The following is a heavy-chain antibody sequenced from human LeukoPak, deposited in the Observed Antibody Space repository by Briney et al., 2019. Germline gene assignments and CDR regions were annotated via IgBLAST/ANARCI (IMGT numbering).Heavy chain of an antibody. J-gene: IGHJ4*02. D-gene: IGHD6-19*01. CDR1: GGSISSGGYY. Sequence: SQTLSLTCTVSGGSISSGGYYWSWIRQPPGKGLEWIGYIYHSGSTYYNPSLKSRVTISVDRSKNQFSLKLSSVTAADTAVYYCARDCIAVAGYNYFDYWGQGTLVTVSS. CDR2: IYHSGST. V-gene: IGHV4-30-2*01. CDR3: ARDCIAVAGYNYFDY.